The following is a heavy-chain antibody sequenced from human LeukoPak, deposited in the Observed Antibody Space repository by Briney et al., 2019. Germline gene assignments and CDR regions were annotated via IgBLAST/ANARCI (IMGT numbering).Heavy chain of an antibody. D-gene: IGHD3-10*01. CDR1: GYTFTSYY. CDR3: ARQWFGELPLDY. CDR2: INPSGGST. J-gene: IGHJ4*02. Sequence: GASVKVSCKASGYTFTSYYMHWVRQAPGQGLEWMGIINPSGGSTSYAQKFQGRVTVTRDTSTSTVYMELSSLRSEDTAVYYCARQWFGELPLDYWGQGTLVTVSS. V-gene: IGHV1-46*01.